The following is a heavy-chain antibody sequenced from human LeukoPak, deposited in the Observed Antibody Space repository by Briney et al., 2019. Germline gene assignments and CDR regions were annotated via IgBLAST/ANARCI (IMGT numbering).Heavy chain of an antibody. J-gene: IGHJ5*02. Sequence: PSETLSLTCTVSGGSISSGSYYWSWIRQPAGKGLEWIGRTYTSGSTNYNPSLKSRVTISVDTSKNQFSLKLSSVTAADTAVYYCARTMVRGVQWFDPWGQGTLVTVSS. CDR3: ARTMVRGVQWFDP. CDR2: TYTSGST. D-gene: IGHD3-10*01. CDR1: GGSISSGSYY. V-gene: IGHV4-61*02.